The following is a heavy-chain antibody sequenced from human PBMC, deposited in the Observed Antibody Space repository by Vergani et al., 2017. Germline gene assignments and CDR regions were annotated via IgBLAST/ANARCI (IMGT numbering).Heavy chain of an antibody. CDR2: ISYDGSNK. Sequence: QVQLVESGGGVVQPGRSLRLSCAASGFTFSSYGMHWVRQAPGKGLEWVAVISYDGSNKYYADSVKGRFTISRDNSKNTLYLQMNSLRAEDTAVYYCAKSPDGGGRAVAGTVYWGQGTLVTVSS. CDR1: GFTFSSYG. D-gene: IGHD6-19*01. J-gene: IGHJ4*02. V-gene: IGHV3-30*18. CDR3: AKSPDGGGRAVAGTVY.